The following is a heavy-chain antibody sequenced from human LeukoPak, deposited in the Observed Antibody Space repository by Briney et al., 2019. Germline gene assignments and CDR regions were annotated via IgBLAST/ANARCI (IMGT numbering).Heavy chain of an antibody. CDR3: AAPGVPAATYYFDY. D-gene: IGHD2-2*01. CDR2: IRYDGSNK. Sequence: GGSLRLSCAASGFTFSSYAMHWVRQAPGKGLEWVAFIRYDGSNKYYADSVKGRFTISRDNSKNTVYLQMNSLRAEDTAVYYCAAPGVPAATYYFDYWGQGTLVTVSS. CDR1: GFTFSSYA. V-gene: IGHV3-30*02. J-gene: IGHJ4*02.